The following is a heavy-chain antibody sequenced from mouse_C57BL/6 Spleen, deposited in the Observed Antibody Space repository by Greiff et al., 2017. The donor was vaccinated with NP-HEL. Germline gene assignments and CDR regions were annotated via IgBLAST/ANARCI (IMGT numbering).Heavy chain of an antibody. Sequence: VKLQQSGAELVKPGASVKISCKASGYAFSSYWMNWVKQRPGKGLEWIGQIYPGDGDTNYNGKFKGKATLTADKSSSTAYMQLSSLTSEDSAVYFCARSYYDHGRNFDYWGQGTTLTVSS. D-gene: IGHD2-10*01. V-gene: IGHV1-80*01. CDR3: ARSYYDHGRNFDY. J-gene: IGHJ2*01. CDR2: IYPGDGDT. CDR1: GYAFSSYW.